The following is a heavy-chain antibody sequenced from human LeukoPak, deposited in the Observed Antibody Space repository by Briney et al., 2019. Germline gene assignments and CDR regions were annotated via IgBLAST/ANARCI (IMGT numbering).Heavy chain of an antibody. CDR1: GFTFSTYN. J-gene: IGHJ6*03. CDR3: ARSGGVVVPAEGPQGHYYYSYYMDV. D-gene: IGHD2-2*01. Sequence: GGSLRLSCAASGFTFSTYNMNWVRQAPGKGLEWVSYISSSSSTMYYADSVKGRFTISRDNAKSSLYLQMNSLRAEDTAVYYCARSGGVVVPAEGPQGHYYYSYYMDVWGKGTTVIVSS. V-gene: IGHV3-48*01. CDR2: ISSSSSTM.